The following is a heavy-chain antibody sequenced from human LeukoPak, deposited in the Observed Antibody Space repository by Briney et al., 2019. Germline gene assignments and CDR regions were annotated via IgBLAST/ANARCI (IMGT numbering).Heavy chain of an antibody. Sequence: PSETLSLTCTVSGGSISQYYWSWIRRPAGKGLEWIGRIYSSGSPNYNPSLKSQVTISVDTSKNQFSLRLSSVTAADTAVYYCAREFRTTWNNFDFWGQGTLVTVSS. CDR2: IYSSGSP. V-gene: IGHV4-4*07. J-gene: IGHJ4*02. CDR1: GGSISQYY. CDR3: AREFRTTWNNFDF. D-gene: IGHD1/OR15-1a*01.